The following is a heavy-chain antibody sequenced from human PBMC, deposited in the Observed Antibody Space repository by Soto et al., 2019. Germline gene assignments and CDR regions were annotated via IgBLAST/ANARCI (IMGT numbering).Heavy chain of an antibody. CDR2: IYYSGST. J-gene: IGHJ4*02. Sequence: QVQLQESGPGLVKPSETLSLTCTVSGGSISSYYWSWIRQPPGKGLEWIGYIYYSGSTNYNPSLKCRVTISVDTSKNPFSLKMSSVTAADTAVYYCARDTEYSSGWSDQFDYWGQGTLVTVSS. CDR3: ARDTEYSSGWSDQFDY. CDR1: GGSISSYY. D-gene: IGHD6-19*01. V-gene: IGHV4-59*01.